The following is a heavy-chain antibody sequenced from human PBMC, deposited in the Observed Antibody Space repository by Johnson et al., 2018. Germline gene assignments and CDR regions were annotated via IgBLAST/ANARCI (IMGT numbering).Heavy chain of an antibody. Sequence: QVQLVESGPGLVKPSETLSLTCTVSGDSVSSSGYYWGWIRQHPGKGLEWIGTIYNSGNNFYNPSLKSRGTISLDTSNNQFSLELNSVTAADTAISYCTRTYEWTFLDDFCFWGQGTIVTGSP. CDR1: GDSVSSSGYY. CDR2: IYNSGNN. J-gene: IGHJ3*01. CDR3: TRTYEWTFLDDFCF. D-gene: IGHD3-3*01. V-gene: IGHV4-39*07.